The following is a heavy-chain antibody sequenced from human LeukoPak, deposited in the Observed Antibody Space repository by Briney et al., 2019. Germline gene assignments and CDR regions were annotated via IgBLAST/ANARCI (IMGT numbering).Heavy chain of an antibody. J-gene: IGHJ4*02. CDR3: AREKTGTKYYFDY. V-gene: IGHV1-69*04. Sequence: ASVKVSCKASGGTFSSYTISWVRQAPGQGLEWMGRIIPILGIANYAQKFRGRVTITADKSTSTAYMELSSLRSEDTAVYYCAREKTGTKYYFDYWGQGTLVTVSS. D-gene: IGHD1-7*01. CDR2: IIPILGIA. CDR1: GGTFSSYT.